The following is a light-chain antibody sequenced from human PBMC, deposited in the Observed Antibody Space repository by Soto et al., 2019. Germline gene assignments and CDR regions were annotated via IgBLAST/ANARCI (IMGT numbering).Light chain of an antibody. CDR2: GAS. CDR3: QQYSNWPRT. CDR1: QTVSNSY. V-gene: IGKV3-15*01. Sequence: DIVLTQSPATLSVSPGERATLSCRASQTVSNSYLAWYQQKPGQAPRLLIYGASTRAAGIPPRLSGGGSGTEFTLTISSLQSEDFAVYYCQQYSNWPRTFGRGTKVEIK. J-gene: IGKJ1*01.